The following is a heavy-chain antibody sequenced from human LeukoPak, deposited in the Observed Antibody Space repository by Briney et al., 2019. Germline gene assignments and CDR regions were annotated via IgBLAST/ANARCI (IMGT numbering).Heavy chain of an antibody. CDR2: IYYSGST. J-gene: IGHJ3*02. V-gene: IGHV4-59*01. CDR1: GVSISSYY. D-gene: IGHD6-19*01. CDR3: ARVWSSGWSEGAFDI. Sequence: SETLSLTCTVSGVSISSYYWSWIRQPPGKGLEWIGYIYYSGSTNYNPSLKSRVTISVDTSKNQFSLKLSSVTAADTAVYYCARVWSSGWSEGAFDIWGQGTMVTVFS.